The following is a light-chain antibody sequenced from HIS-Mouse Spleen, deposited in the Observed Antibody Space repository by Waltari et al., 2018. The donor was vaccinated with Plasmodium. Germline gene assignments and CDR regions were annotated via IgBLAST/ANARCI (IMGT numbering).Light chain of an antibody. V-gene: IGKV3-11*01. CDR1: QSVSSY. Sequence: EIVLTQSPATLSLSPGEGATLSCRASQSVSSYLAWYQQKPGQAPRLLIYDASNRATGIPARFSGSGSGTDFTLTISSLEPEDFAVYYCQQRSNWSSFGGGTKVEIK. J-gene: IGKJ4*01. CDR3: QQRSNWSS. CDR2: DAS.